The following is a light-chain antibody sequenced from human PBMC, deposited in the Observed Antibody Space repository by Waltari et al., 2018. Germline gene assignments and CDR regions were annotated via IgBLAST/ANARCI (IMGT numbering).Light chain of an antibody. CDR1: HSVLSSSDNKSY. V-gene: IGKV4-1*01. J-gene: IGKJ4*01. CDR2: WAS. CDR3: QQYESTPPT. Sequence: DIVMTQSPDSLAVSLGERATTNCKSSHSVLSSSDNKSYLAWYQQKPGQPPKLLIYWASTPESGVPDRFSGSGSGTEFTLTISSLQAEDVAVYYCQQYESTPPTFGGGTKMEIK.